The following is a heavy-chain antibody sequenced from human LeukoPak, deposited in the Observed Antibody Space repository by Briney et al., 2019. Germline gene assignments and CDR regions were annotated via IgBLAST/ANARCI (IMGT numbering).Heavy chain of an antibody. J-gene: IGHJ6*03. V-gene: IGHV1-46*01. CDR3: ARDLTAESAAAGIRNYMDV. CDR2: INPSGGST. D-gene: IGHD6-13*01. Sequence: GASVKVSCKASGYTFIKFGISWVRQAPGQGLEWMGIINPSGGSTSYAQKFQGRVTMTRDMSTSTVYMELSSLRSEDTAVYYCARDLTAESAAAGIRNYMDVWGKGTTVTVSS. CDR1: GYTFIKFG.